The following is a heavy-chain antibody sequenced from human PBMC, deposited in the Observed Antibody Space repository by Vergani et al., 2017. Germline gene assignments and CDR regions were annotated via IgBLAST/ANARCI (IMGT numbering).Heavy chain of an antibody. J-gene: IGHJ6*03. D-gene: IGHD3-10*01. CDR1: GGSFSGYY. Sequence: QVQLQQWGAGLLKPSETLSLTCAVYGGSFSGYYWSWIRQPPGKGLEWIGEINHSGSTNYNPSLKSRVTISVDTSKNQFSLKLSSVTAADTAVYYCAREGAGSYYYYYMDVWGKGTTVTVSS. V-gene: IGHV4-34*01. CDR2: INHSGST. CDR3: AREGAGSYYYYYMDV.